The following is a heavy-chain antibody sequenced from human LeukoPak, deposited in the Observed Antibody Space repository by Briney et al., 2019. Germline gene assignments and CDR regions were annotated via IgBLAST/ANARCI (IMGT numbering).Heavy chain of an antibody. CDR3: AGAGLDYDFWSGLDY. CDR2: IYYSGST. V-gene: IGHV4-59*01. Sequence: SETLSLTCTVSGGSISSYYWSWIRQPPGKGLEWIGYIYYSGSTNYNPSLKSRVTISVDTSKDQFSLKLSSVTAADTAVYYCAGAGLDYDFWSGLDYWGQGTLVTVSS. CDR1: GGSISSYY. D-gene: IGHD3-3*01. J-gene: IGHJ4*02.